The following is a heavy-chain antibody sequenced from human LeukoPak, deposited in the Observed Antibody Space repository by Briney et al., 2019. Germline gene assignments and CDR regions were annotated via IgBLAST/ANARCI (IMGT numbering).Heavy chain of an antibody. V-gene: IGHV3-74*01. D-gene: IGHD3-10*01. CDR1: GFMFSNYY. J-gene: IGHJ6*03. CDR3: ARGGYGHNMDV. Sequence: PGGFLRLSCVGSGFMFSNYYMYWVRQAPGKGLVWVSRIKNAGIDTIYADSVKGRFTVSRDNAKNTVYLQMSSLRAEDTAVYYCARGGYGHNMDVWGEGTTVTVSS. CDR2: IKNAGIDT.